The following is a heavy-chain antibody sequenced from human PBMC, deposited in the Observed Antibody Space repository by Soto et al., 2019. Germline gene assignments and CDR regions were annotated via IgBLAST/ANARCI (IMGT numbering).Heavy chain of an antibody. CDR3: AKGVSSG. CDR2: ISYDGSNK. J-gene: IGHJ4*02. Sequence: QVQLVESGGGVVQPGRSLRLSFAASGFTFSSYDMHWVRQAPGKGLEWVAVISYDGSNKYYADSVKGRFTISRDNSKSTLYLQMNSLRAEDTAVYYCAKGVSSGWGQGTLVTVSS. CDR1: GFTFSSYD. V-gene: IGHV3-30*18. D-gene: IGHD6-19*01.